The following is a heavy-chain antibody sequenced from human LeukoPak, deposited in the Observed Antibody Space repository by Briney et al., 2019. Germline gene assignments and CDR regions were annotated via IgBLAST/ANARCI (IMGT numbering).Heavy chain of an antibody. CDR1: GFTFSTYA. CDR2: ISYDGSDK. CDR3: AKAVGRISWSFDY. D-gene: IGHD6-13*01. Sequence: GGSLRLSCEASGFTFSTYAMHWVRQPPGKGLEWVALISYDGSDKIYTDSVKGRFTISRDDSESTLYLQMDSLRGDDAAVYYCAKAVGRISWSFDYWGQGALVTVSS. V-gene: IGHV3-30*18. J-gene: IGHJ4*02.